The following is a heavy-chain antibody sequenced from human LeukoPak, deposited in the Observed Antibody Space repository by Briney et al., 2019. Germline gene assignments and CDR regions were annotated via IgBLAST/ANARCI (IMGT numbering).Heavy chain of an antibody. CDR1: GFTFSSYA. D-gene: IGHD3-22*01. Sequence: PGGSLRLSCAASGFTFSSYAMNWVRQAPGRGLEWVSGFSGSGGTTYYADSVKGRFTISRDNSKNTLYLQMNSLRAEDTAVYYCARNYYDSSGYYVGSPPFFDYWGQGTLVTVSS. J-gene: IGHJ4*02. V-gene: IGHV3-23*01. CDR3: ARNYYDSSGYYVGSPPFFDY. CDR2: FSGSGGTT.